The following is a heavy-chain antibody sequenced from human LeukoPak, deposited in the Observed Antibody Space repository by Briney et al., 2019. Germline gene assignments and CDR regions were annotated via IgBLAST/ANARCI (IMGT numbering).Heavy chain of an antibody. CDR2: FDPEDGET. CDR3: ATDVAYYVSSADYGVFDY. V-gene: IGHV1-24*01. D-gene: IGHD3-22*01. J-gene: IGHJ4*02. CDR1: GYTLTELS. Sequence: ASVKVSCKVSGYTLTELSMHWVRQAPGKGLEWMGGFDPEDGETIYAQKFQGRVTMTEDTSTDTAYMELSSLRSEDTAVYYCATDVAYYVSSADYGVFDYGGQGTLVTVSS.